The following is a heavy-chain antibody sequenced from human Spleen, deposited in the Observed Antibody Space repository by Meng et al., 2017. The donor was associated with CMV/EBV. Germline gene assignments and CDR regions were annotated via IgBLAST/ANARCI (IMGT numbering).Heavy chain of an antibody. Sequence: SVKVSCKASGGTFSSYIISWVRQAPGQGLEWMGRIIPMVDIANYAQKFQGRVTMTRDTSTSTAYMELSRLRSDDTAVYYCARDSDPIIAAAGIWSNWFDPWGQGTLVTVSS. V-gene: IGHV1-69*04. D-gene: IGHD6-13*01. CDR3: ARDSDPIIAAAGIWSNWFDP. CDR2: IIPMVDIA. J-gene: IGHJ5*02. CDR1: GGTFSSYI.